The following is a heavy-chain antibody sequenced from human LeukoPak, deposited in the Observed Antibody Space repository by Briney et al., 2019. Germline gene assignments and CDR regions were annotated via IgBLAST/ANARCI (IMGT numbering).Heavy chain of an antibody. CDR3: ATPVLGIAVAGTGVSDY. Sequence: ASVKVSCKASGYTFTSYAMNWVRQAPGQGLEWMGWINTNTGNPTYAQGFTGRFVFSLDTSVSTAYLQISSLKAEDTAVYYCATPVLGIAVAGTGVSDYWGQGTLVTVSS. CDR2: INTNTGNP. V-gene: IGHV7-4-1*02. D-gene: IGHD6-19*01. CDR1: GYTFTSYA. J-gene: IGHJ4*02.